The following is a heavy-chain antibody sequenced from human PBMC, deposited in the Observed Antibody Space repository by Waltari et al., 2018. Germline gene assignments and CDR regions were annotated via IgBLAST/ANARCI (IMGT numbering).Heavy chain of an antibody. CDR1: GGPFISSA. CDR3: ARDEDSGYDFSFYALDI. J-gene: IGHJ3*02. V-gene: IGHV1-69*08. D-gene: IGHD5-12*01. Sequence: QVQLVQSGAGVQKPGSSVTVSCKASGGPFISSAIFCVRPAPAQGLDWMGRIIPIFGTANYAQKFQGRVTITADKSTSTAYMELSSLRSEDTAVYYCARDEDSGYDFSFYALDIWGQGTMVTVSS. CDR2: IIPIFGTA.